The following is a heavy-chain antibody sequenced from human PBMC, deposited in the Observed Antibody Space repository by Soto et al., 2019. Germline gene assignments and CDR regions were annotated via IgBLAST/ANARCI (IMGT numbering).Heavy chain of an antibody. D-gene: IGHD6-19*01. CDR1: RYTFTSFA. CDR3: ARDRGAGWYEIDN. Sequence: QVQIVQSGAGVMRPGTSVRVSCKASRYTFTSFARHWVRQAPGQRLEWLGWIHVPTGNTQSSQNFPGRLTSTTDTAARTAYMELGSLTPEETAVYYCARDRGAGWYEIDNWGQGTLVPVSA. V-gene: IGHV1-3*01. J-gene: IGHJ4*02. CDR2: IHVPTGNT.